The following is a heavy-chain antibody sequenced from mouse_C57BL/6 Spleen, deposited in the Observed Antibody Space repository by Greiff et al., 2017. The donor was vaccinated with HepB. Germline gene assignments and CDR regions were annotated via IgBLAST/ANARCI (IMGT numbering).Heavy chain of an antibody. CDR1: GFTFSDYY. V-gene: IGHV5-16*01. Sequence: EVQLVESEGGLVQPGSSMKLSCTASGFTFSDYYMAWVRQVPEKGLEWVANINYDGSSTYYLDSLKSRFIISRDNAKNILYLQMSSLKSEDTATYYCARGESYDGYFFDVWGTGTTVTVSS. D-gene: IGHD2-3*01. CDR2: INYDGSST. J-gene: IGHJ1*03. CDR3: ARGESYDGYFFDV.